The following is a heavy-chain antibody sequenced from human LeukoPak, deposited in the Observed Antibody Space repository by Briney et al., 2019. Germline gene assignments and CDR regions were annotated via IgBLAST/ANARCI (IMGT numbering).Heavy chain of an antibody. J-gene: IGHJ4*02. V-gene: IGHV3-30*03. D-gene: IGHD5-18*01. CDR3: AATFGIQLWSFYYFDY. Sequence: GGSLRLSCAASGFTFSSYSMNWVRQAPGKGLEWVAVISYDGSNKYYADSVKGRFTISRDNSKNTLYLQMNSLRAEDTAVYYCAATFGIQLWSFYYFDYWGQGTLVTVSS. CDR2: ISYDGSNK. CDR1: GFTFSSYS.